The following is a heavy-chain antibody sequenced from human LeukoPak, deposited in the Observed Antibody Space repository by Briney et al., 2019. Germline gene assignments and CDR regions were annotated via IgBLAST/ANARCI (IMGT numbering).Heavy chain of an antibody. CDR1: GGSISSYY. V-gene: IGHV4-59*08. D-gene: IGHD2-15*01. CDR2: IYYSGST. Sequence: SETLSLNCTVSGGSISSYYWSWIRQPPAKGLDWIGYIYYSGSTNYNPSLKSRVTISVDTSKNQFSLKLSSVTAADTAVYYCARHPSGVAPTRGAFDIWGQGTMVTVSS. J-gene: IGHJ3*02. CDR3: ARHPSGVAPTRGAFDI.